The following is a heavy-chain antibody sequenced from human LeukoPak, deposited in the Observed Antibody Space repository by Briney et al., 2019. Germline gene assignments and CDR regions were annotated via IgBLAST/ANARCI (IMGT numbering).Heavy chain of an antibody. D-gene: IGHD6-6*01. Sequence: PGGSLRLSCAASGFTFSIHGMNWVRQAPGKGLEWVSGIGPSGVITYADSVKGRFTISRDNSKNTLYLQMNSLRAADTAVYYCARDKGTSYLSSFDYWGQGTLVTVSS. CDR3: ARDKGTSYLSSFDY. CDR2: IGPSGVIT. J-gene: IGHJ4*02. V-gene: IGHV3-23*01. CDR1: GFTFSIHG.